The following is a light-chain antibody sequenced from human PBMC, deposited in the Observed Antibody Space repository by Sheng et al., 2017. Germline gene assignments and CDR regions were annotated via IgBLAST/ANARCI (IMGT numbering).Light chain of an antibody. CDR1: NLGDRY. J-gene: IGLJ2*01. CDR3: QAWDGITAL. V-gene: IGLV3-1*01. Sequence: SYELTQPPSVSVSPGQTATIACSADNLGDRYVCWYQQKSGQSPLLVIYQNAKRPSGIPDRILWLQFRKHSHSDHQPRPQAVDEADYYCQAWDGITALFGGGTKLTVL. CDR2: QNA.